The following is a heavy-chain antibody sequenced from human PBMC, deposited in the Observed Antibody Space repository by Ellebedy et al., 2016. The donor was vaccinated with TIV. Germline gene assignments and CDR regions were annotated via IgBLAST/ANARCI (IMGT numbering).Heavy chain of an antibody. D-gene: IGHD4-17*01. CDR2: IYSGGGT. Sequence: PGGSLRLSCAVSGFTVSRNYMSGVRQAPGKGLEWVSIIYSGGGTYYADSVKGRFTISRDNSKNILYLQMNSLRVEDTAVYYCASRPNGDYHFLDYWGQGTLVTVSS. CDR3: ASRPNGDYHFLDY. CDR1: GFTVSRNY. V-gene: IGHV3-66*01. J-gene: IGHJ4*02.